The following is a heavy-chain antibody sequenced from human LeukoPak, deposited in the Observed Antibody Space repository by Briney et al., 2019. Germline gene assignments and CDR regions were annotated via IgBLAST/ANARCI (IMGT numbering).Heavy chain of an antibody. CDR2: INHSGST. Sequence: SETLSLTCAVYGGSFSGYYWSWIRQPPGKGLERIGEINHSGSTNYNPSLKSRVTISVDTSKNQFSLKLSSVTAADTAVYYCARGWRGPTMFCHFDYWGQGTLVTVSS. D-gene: IGHD3-9*01. J-gene: IGHJ4*02. V-gene: IGHV4-34*01. CDR3: ARGWRGPTMFCHFDY. CDR1: GGSFSGYY.